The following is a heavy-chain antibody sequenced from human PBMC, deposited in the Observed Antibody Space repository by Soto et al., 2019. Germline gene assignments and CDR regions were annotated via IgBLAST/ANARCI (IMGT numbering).Heavy chain of an antibody. J-gene: IGHJ6*02. D-gene: IGHD4-17*01. CDR2: IKQDGSEK. V-gene: IGHV3-7*03. Sequence: GGSLRLSCAASGFTFSSYWMSWVRQAPGKGLEWVANIKQDGSEKYYVDSVKGRFTISRDNAKNSLYLQMNSLRAEDTAVYYCARTTYGDYGYYYYYYGMDVWGQGTTVTVSS. CDR1: GFTFSSYW. CDR3: ARTTYGDYGYYYYYYGMDV.